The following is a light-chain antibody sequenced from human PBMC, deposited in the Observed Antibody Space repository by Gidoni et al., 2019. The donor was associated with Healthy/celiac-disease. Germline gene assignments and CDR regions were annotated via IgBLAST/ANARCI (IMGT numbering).Light chain of an antibody. CDR3: QQYNNWGRYT. J-gene: IGKJ2*01. CDR2: GAS. V-gene: IGKV3-15*01. Sequence: IVMTQSPATLSVSPGERATLSCRASQSVNSNLAWYQQKPGQAPRPLIYGASTRATGIPARFSGSGCGTEFTLTISSLQYEDFAVYYCQQYNNWGRYTFGQGTKLEIK. CDR1: QSVNSN.